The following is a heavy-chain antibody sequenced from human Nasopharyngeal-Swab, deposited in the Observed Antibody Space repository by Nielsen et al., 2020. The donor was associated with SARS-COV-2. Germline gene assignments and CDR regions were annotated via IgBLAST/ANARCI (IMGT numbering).Heavy chain of an antibody. V-gene: IGHV4-59*11. CDR1: GVSITSQY. J-gene: IGHJ5*02. CDR3: AKEGATGWFDP. CDR2: ISHNSGT. Sequence: SETLSLTCTVSGVSITSQYWSWIRQPPGKWLEWIGYISHNSGTSYNPSLKSRVTMFMDTSKEQFSLRLTSVTAADTAVYYCAKEGATGWFDPCGQGTLVTVSS.